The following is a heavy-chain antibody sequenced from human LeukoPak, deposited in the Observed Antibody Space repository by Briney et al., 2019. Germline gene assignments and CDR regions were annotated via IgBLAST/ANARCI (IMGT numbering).Heavy chain of an antibody. J-gene: IGHJ4*02. V-gene: IGHV4-4*07. CDR2: IFPSGNT. Sequence: SGTLSLTCTVSGASVSSFYWSWIRQPAGEGLEWIGRIFPSGNTNSNPSLQSRVTMSVDTSKNQFSLRLSSVTAADTAVYYCARDGLVGVYLDSWGQGILVTVSS. D-gene: IGHD1-26*01. CDR1: GASVSSFY. CDR3: ARDGLVGVYLDS.